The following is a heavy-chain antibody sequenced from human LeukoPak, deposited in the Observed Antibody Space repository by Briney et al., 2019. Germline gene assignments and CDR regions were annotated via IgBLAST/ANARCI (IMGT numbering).Heavy chain of an antibody. Sequence: GGSLRLSCAASGFDFNIYSMTWIRQAPGKGLEWISSISSNSAYIYYADSLKGRFTISRDNAKKSLYLQVNNLRAEDTAVYYCAREPGQWLPPELWGQGTLVTVSP. CDR3: AREPGQWLPPEL. V-gene: IGHV3-21*01. CDR2: ISSNSAYI. J-gene: IGHJ4*02. CDR1: GFDFNIYS. D-gene: IGHD6-19*01.